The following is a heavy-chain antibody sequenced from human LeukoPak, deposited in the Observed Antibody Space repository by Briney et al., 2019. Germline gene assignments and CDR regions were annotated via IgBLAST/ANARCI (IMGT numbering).Heavy chain of an antibody. CDR3: AKWGAQSGNYRVVDC. Sequence: GGSLRLSCVASGITFSSYAMSWVRQAPGKGLEWVSAINGGADSTYYADSVKGRFTISRDNSKNTLFLQMNSPRVEDTAVYYCAKWGAQSGNYRVVDCWGRGTLVTVSS. CDR2: INGGADST. J-gene: IGHJ4*02. D-gene: IGHD3-10*01. CDR1: GITFSSYA. V-gene: IGHV3-23*01.